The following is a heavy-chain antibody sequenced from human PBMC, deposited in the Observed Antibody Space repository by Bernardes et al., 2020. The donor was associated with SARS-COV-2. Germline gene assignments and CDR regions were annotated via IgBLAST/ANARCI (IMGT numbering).Heavy chain of an antibody. V-gene: IGHV4-59*08. CDR1: GCSISSYY. Sequence: SETLSLTCTVSGCSISSYYWSWIRQPPGKGLEWIGYIYYSGSTNYNPSLKSRVTISVDTSKNQFSLKLSSVTAADTAVYYCARQCSSSWGPYYFDYWGQGTLVTVSA. CDR3: ARQCSSSWGPYYFDY. J-gene: IGHJ4*02. CDR2: IYYSGST. D-gene: IGHD6-13*01.